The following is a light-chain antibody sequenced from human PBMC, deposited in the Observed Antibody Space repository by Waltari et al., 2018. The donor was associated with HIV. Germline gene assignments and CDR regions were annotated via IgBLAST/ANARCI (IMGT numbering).Light chain of an antibody. Sequence: QSVLTQPPSVSAAPGQTVTISCSGRGSNIGGHEVSWYQQLPGTAPKLLIYDSKKRSSGIPDRFSGSKSGTSATLGITGLQTGDEADYYCGTWDSSLSAVFGGGTKVTV. CDR2: DSK. CDR1: GSNIGGHE. J-gene: IGLJ3*02. V-gene: IGLV1-51*01. CDR3: GTWDSSLSAV.